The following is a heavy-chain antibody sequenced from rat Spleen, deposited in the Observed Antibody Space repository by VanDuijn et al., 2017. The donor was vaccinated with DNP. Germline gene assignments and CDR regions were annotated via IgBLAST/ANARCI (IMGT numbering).Heavy chain of an antibody. Sequence: QVQLKESGPGLVQPSQTLSLTCTVSGFSLTSYGVSWVRQPPGKVLEWIAAIASGGGTYYNSTLKSHLSISRDTSKSQIFLKMNSLQTEDTAIYYCTTLGTSTLDAWGQGTSVTVSS. J-gene: IGHJ4*01. CDR2: IASGGGT. D-gene: IGHD3-1*01. CDR1: GFSLTSYG. CDR3: TTLGTSTLDA. V-gene: IGHV2S12*01.